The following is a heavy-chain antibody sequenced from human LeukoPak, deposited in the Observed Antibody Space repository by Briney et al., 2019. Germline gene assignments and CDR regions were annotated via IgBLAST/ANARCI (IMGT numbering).Heavy chain of an antibody. CDR1: GGSFSGYY. CDR2: INHSGST. V-gene: IGHV4-34*01. J-gene: IGHJ4*02. CDR3: ARRYRYCSGGSCYSVGHYFDY. D-gene: IGHD2-15*01. Sequence: SETLSLTCAVYGGSFSGYYWSWIRQPPGKGLEWIGEINHSGSTNYNPSLKSRVTISVDTSKNQFSLKLSSVTAADTAVYYCARRYRYCSGGSCYSVGHYFDYWGQGTLVTVSS.